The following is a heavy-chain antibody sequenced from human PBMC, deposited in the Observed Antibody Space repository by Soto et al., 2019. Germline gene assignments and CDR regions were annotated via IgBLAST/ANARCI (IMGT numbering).Heavy chain of an antibody. J-gene: IGHJ5*02. CDR2: IYYSGST. V-gene: IGHV4-31*03. CDR3: ARVGGGYCSGGSCPKGWFDP. D-gene: IGHD2-15*01. Sequence: SETLSLTCTVSGGSISSGGYYWNWIRQHPGKGLEWIGYIYYSGSTYYNPSLKSRVTISVDTSKNQFSLKLSSVTAADTAVYYCARVGGGYCSGGSCPKGWFDPWRQGTLGTVSS. CDR1: GGSISSGGYY.